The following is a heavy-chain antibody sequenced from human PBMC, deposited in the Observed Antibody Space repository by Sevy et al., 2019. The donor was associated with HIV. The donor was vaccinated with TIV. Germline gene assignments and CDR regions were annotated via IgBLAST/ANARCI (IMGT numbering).Heavy chain of an antibody. Sequence: SETLSLTCTVSSGSINRGNYYWSWIRQPAGKGLEWVGHIYTSGSTNYNPSLKSRVTMSVDTSKNQFSLNVSSLTAAETATYYCARGVPVPGGFDCWGQGTLVTVSS. CDR1: SGSINRGNYY. J-gene: IGHJ4*02. D-gene: IGHD6-19*01. CDR2: IYTSGST. CDR3: ARGVPVPGGFDC. V-gene: IGHV4-61*09.